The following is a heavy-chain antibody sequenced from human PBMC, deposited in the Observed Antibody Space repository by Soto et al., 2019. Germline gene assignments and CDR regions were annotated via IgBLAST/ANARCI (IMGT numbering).Heavy chain of an antibody. J-gene: IGHJ4*02. Sequence: EVQLVESGGNLVKPGGSLRLSCAVSGFTFNNAWMNWVRQAPGKGLEWVGGIKSKTDGGATDYAAPVKGRFTISRDDSRDTLYLQMDSLKTEDTAVYYCTTTLYYYDNGGDTWLGYWGRGTLVTVSS. V-gene: IGHV3-15*07. D-gene: IGHD3-22*01. CDR3: TTTLYYYDNGGDTWLGY. CDR1: GFTFNNAW. CDR2: IKSKTDGGAT.